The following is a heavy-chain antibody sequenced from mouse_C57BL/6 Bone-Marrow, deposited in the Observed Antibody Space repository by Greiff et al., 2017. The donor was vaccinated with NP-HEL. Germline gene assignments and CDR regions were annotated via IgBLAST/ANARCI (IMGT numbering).Heavy chain of an antibody. V-gene: IGHV14-2*01. CDR1: GFNIKDYY. D-gene: IGHD1-1*01. CDR2: IDPEDGET. Sequence: VQLKQSGAELVKPGASVKLSCTASGFNIKDYYMHWVKQRTEQGLEWIGRIDPEDGETKYAPKFQGKATITADTSSNAAYLQLSSLTSGDTAVYYCARRVLRKWDYDVWGTGTTVTVSS. CDR3: ARRVLRKWDYDV. J-gene: IGHJ1*03.